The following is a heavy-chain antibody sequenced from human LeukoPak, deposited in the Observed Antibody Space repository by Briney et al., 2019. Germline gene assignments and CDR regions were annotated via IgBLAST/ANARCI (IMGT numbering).Heavy chain of an antibody. CDR3: AKDLLAMIVVVIPYYFDY. Sequence: PGGSLRLSCAASGFTFSSYGMHWVRQAPGKGLEWVAFIRYDGSNKYYADSVKGRFTIYRDNSKNTLYLQMNSLRAEDTAVYYCAKDLLAMIVVVIPYYFDYWGQGTLVTVSS. CDR2: IRYDGSNK. J-gene: IGHJ4*02. CDR1: GFTFSSYG. V-gene: IGHV3-30*02. D-gene: IGHD3-22*01.